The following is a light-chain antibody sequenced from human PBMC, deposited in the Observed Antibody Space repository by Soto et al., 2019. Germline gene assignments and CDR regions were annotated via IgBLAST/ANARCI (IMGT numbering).Light chain of an antibody. CDR2: HAS. J-gene: IGKJ2*03. V-gene: IGKV1-39*01. CDR3: QQSYITQYS. CDR1: QSVNTN. Sequence: IQMTQSPSSLSASVGDRVTITCRASQSVNTNLHSYQHRPGKAPNLLISHASSLQSGVPSRFSGSGSGTDFTLAISSLQRDDFATYYCQQSYITQYSFGQGTTLEI.